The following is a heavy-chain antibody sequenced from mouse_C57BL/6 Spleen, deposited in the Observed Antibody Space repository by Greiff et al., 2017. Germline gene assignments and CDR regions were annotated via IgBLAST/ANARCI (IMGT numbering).Heavy chain of an antibody. CDR3: ARDGSSYEFLFYYAMDY. J-gene: IGHJ4*01. V-gene: IGHV1-80*01. D-gene: IGHD1-1*01. CDR2: IYPGDGDT. Sequence: QVHVKQSGAELVKPGASVKISCKASGYAFSSYWMNWVKQRPGKGLEWIGQIYPGDGDTNYNGKFKGKATLTADKSSSTAYMQLSSLTSEDSAVYFCARDGSSYEFLFYYAMDYWGQGTSVTVSS. CDR1: GYAFSSYW.